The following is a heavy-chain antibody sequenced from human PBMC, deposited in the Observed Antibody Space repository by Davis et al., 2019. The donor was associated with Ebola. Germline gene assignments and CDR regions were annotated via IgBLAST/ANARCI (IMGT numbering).Heavy chain of an antibody. J-gene: IGHJ2*01. CDR3: ARDRSDYGAGNSDWYFDL. CDR1: GGSISSYY. Sequence: PSETLSLTCTVSGGSISSYYWSWIRQPAGKGLEWIGRIYTSGSTNYNPSLKSRVTMSVDTSKNQFSLKLSSVTAADTAVYYCARDRSDYGAGNSDWYFDLWGRGTLVTVSS. CDR2: IYTSGST. V-gene: IGHV4-4*07. D-gene: IGHD4-17*01.